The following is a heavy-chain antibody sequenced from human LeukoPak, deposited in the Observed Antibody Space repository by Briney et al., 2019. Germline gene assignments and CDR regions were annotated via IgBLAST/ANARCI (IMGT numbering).Heavy chain of an antibody. Sequence: GGSLRLSCAASGFTFSSYWMSWVRQAPGKGLEWVANIKQDGSEKYYVDSVKGRFTISRDNAKNSLYLQMNSLRAEDTAVCYCAREYYDILTPYGYWGQGTLVTVSS. V-gene: IGHV3-7*03. J-gene: IGHJ4*02. CDR1: GFTFSSYW. CDR3: AREYYDILTPYGY. D-gene: IGHD3-9*01. CDR2: IKQDGSEK.